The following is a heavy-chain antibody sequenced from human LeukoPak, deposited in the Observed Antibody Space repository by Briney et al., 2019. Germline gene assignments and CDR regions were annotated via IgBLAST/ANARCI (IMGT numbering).Heavy chain of an antibody. D-gene: IGHD3-3*01. CDR1: GYTFTSYG. V-gene: IGHV1-18*01. Sequence: ASVKVSCKASGYTFTSYGISWVRQAPGQGLEWMGWISAYNGNTNYAQKLQGRVTMTTDTSTSTAYMELRSLRSDDTAVYYCARDTLLEPPYYYYMDVWGKGTTVTVSS. J-gene: IGHJ6*03. CDR2: ISAYNGNT. CDR3: ARDTLLEPPYYYYMDV.